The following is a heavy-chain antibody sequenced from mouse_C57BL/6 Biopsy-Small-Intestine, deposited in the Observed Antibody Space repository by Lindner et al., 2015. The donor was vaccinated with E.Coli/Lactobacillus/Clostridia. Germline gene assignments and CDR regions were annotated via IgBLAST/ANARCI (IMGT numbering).Heavy chain of an antibody. Sequence: VQLQESGPELVKPGASVKMSCKASGYTFTDYYMYWVKQSHGKSLEWIGYIYPKNGGNGYNQKFKGRATLTVDKSSSTAYMELRSLTSEDSAVYYCAREENDYYFCYFDYWGQGTTLTVSS. CDR3: AREENDYYFCYFDY. CDR2: IYPKNGGN. D-gene: IGHD2-3*01. CDR1: GYTFTDYY. V-gene: IGHV1-34*01. J-gene: IGHJ2*01.